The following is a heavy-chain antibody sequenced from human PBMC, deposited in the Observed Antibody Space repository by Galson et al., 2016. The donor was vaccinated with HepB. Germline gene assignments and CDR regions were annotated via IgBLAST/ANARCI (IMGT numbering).Heavy chain of an antibody. Sequence: SETLSLTCSVSGGSVNSGSHYWTWIRQPPGKGLEWIGNIYYNGNSNHNPALKSRLTISIDTSTNQFSLKLSSVTTADTAVYYCARANGIRAGTGTGLIDFWGPGTLVTVSS. V-gene: IGHV4-61*01. CDR3: ARANGIRAGTGTGLIDF. D-gene: IGHD1/OR15-1a*01. CDR1: GGSVNSGSHY. CDR2: IYYNGNS. J-gene: IGHJ4*02.